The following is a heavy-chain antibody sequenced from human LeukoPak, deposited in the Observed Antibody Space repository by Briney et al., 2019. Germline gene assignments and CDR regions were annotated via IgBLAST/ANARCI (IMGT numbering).Heavy chain of an antibody. V-gene: IGHV1-2*02. CDR1: GYTFTSYD. J-gene: IGHJ5*02. CDR2: INPNSGGT. CDR3: ARDNTENSFDP. Sequence: ASVKVSCKASGYTFTSYDINWVRQATGQGLEWMGWINPNSGGTNYAQKFQGRVTMTRDTSISTAYMELSRLRSDDTAVYYCARDNTENSFDPWGQGTLVTVSS. D-gene: IGHD1-14*01.